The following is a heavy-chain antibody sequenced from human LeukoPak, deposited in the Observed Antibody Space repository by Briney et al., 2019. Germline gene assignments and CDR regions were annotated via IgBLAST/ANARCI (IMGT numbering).Heavy chain of an antibody. V-gene: IGHV3-23*01. D-gene: IGHD6-19*01. CDR2: LNGGGGGA. CDR1: GFTFASCA. CDR3: AKDYSSAY. Sequence: QPGGSLRLSCSASGFTFASCAMSWVRQAPGKGLEWVSGLNGGGGGASYADSVKGRFTISRDNSKNTWYLQMNSLRAEDTAVYYCAKDYSSAYWGQGTLVTVSS. J-gene: IGHJ4*02.